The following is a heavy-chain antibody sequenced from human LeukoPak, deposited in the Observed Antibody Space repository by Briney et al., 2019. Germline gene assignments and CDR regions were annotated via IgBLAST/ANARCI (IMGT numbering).Heavy chain of an antibody. Sequence: SETLSLTCTVSGVSVSDGNYYWSWIRQPPGKGLEWIGYMFYAESTKYNPSLNSRVTISVDRSKNQVSLNLTSVAAADTAVYYCASTSNTWLGLPYFDSWGQGTLVTVSA. CDR2: MFYAEST. J-gene: IGHJ4*02. V-gene: IGHV4-61*01. CDR3: ASTSNTWLGLPYFDS. D-gene: IGHD3-10*01. CDR1: GVSVSDGNYY.